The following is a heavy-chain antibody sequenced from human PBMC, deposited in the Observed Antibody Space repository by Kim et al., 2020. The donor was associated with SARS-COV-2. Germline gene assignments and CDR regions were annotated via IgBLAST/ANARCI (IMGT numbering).Heavy chain of an antibody. CDR3: ARDGRYSGYDSKIHYYYYYGIDV. D-gene: IGHD5-12*01. CDR2: ISSSGSTI. Sequence: GGSLRLSCAASGFTFSDYYMSWIRQAPGKGLEWVSYISSSGSTIYYADSVKGRFTISRDNAKNSLYLQMNSLRAEDTAVYYCARDGRYSGYDSKIHYYYYYGIDVWGQGTTVTVSS. V-gene: IGHV3-11*01. CDR1: GFTFSDYY. J-gene: IGHJ6*02.